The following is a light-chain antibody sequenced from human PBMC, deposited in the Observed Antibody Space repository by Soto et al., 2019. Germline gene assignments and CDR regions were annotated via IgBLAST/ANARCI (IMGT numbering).Light chain of an antibody. J-gene: IGKJ4*01. V-gene: IGKV3-11*01. CDR2: DAS. Sequence: EIVLIQSPATLSLSPGEGATLSCRASQSVSNYLAWYQQKSGQAPRLLIYDASKRATGIPARFSGSGSGTDFTLTISSLEPEDFAVYYRQQRSNWPLTFGGRTKVEIK. CDR1: QSVSNY. CDR3: QQRSNWPLT.